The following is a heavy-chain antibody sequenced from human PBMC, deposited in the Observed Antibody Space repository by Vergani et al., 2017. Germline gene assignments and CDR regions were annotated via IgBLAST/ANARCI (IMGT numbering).Heavy chain of an antibody. CDR2: IYYSGST. CDR1: GGSISSGGYY. J-gene: IGHJ5*02. D-gene: IGHD3-3*01. V-gene: IGHV4-31*03. Sequence: QVQLQESGPGLVKPSQTLSLTCTVSGGSISSGGYYWSWIRQHPGKGLEWIGYIYYSGSTYYNPSLKSRVTISVDTSNNQFSLKLSSVTAADTAVYYCARAPVLYYDFWSGYYSRFDPWGQGTLVTVSS. CDR3: ARAPVLYYDFWSGYYSRFDP.